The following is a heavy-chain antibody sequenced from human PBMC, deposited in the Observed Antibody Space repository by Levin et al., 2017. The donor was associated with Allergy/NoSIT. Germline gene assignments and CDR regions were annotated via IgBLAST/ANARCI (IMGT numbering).Heavy chain of an antibody. CDR2: IKSKTDGGTT. J-gene: IGHJ3*02. CDR3: TTDRGIGWLRSGEDAFDI. Sequence: GGSLRLSCAASRFTFSNAWMSWVRQAPGKGLEWVGRIKSKTDGGTTDYAAPVKGRFTISRDDSKNTLYLQMNSLKTEDTAVYYCTTDRGIGWLRSGEDAFDIWGQGTMVTVSS. CDR1: RFTFSNAW. V-gene: IGHV3-15*01. D-gene: IGHD5-12*01.